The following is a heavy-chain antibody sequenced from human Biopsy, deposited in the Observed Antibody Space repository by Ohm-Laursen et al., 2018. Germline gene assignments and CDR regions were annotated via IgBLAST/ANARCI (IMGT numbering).Heavy chain of an antibody. D-gene: IGHD2-2*01. V-gene: IGHV1-69*13. CDR1: GGTFSSYA. CDR3: ARRYCSSTSCSPPFYSWFDP. J-gene: IGHJ5*02. Sequence: PVKVSCKASGGTFSSYAISWVRQAPGQGPEWTGGIIPIFETIDYAPKFQDRVTITADESTRTAYMELSSLKSEDTAVYYCARRYCSSTSCSPPFYSWFDPWGQGTLVIVSS. CDR2: IIPIFETI.